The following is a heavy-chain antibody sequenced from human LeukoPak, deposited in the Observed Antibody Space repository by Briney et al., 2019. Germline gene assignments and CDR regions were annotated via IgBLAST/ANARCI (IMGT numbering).Heavy chain of an antibody. Sequence: GGSLRLSCAASGFTFSSYGMHWVRRAPDKGLEWVAVIWYDGSNKYYADSVKGRFTISRDNSKNTLYLQMNSLRAEDTAVYYCARDLRGTAAVNAFDYWGQGALVTVSS. J-gene: IGHJ4*02. CDR2: IWYDGSNK. CDR3: ARDLRGTAAVNAFDY. V-gene: IGHV3-33*01. CDR1: GFTFSSYG. D-gene: IGHD6-13*01.